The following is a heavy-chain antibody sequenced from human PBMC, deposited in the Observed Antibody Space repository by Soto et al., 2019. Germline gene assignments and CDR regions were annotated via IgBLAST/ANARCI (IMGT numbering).Heavy chain of an antibody. Sequence: EVQLVESGGGLVQLRGSLRLSCAASGFTFSSCSMNWVRQAPGKGLEWLSYISSTSSTIYYADSVKGRFTISRDNAKNSLYLQMNSLRDEDTAVYYCASWPDAADYWGQGTLVTVSS. D-gene: IGHD6-25*01. CDR3: ASWPDAADY. V-gene: IGHV3-48*02. CDR1: GFTFSSCS. CDR2: ISSTSSTI. J-gene: IGHJ4*02.